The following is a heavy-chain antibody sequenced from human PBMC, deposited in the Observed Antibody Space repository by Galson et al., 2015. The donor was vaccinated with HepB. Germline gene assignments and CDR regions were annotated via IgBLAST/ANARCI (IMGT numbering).Heavy chain of an antibody. D-gene: IGHD4-11*01. CDR3: AKSRWEQVLLQELGYAMDA. V-gene: IGHV3-30*04. Sequence: LRLSCAASGFTFSAFPMHWVRQAPGKGLDWVAVISHDGSDRYYADSVKGRFTISRGNSKNTLHLVLNSLTADDTAVYYCAKSRWEQVLLQELGYAMDAWGQGTTVTVSS. CDR2: ISHDGSDR. CDR1: GFTFSAFP. J-gene: IGHJ6*02.